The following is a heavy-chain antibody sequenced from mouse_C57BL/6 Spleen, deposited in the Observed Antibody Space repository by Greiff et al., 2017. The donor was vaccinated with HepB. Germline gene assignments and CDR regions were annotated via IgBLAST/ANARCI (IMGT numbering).Heavy chain of an antibody. D-gene: IGHD1-1*01. Sequence: EVQLQQSGPELVKPGASVKISCKASGYTFTDYYMNWVKQSHGKSLEWIGDINPNNGGTSYNQKFKGKATLTVDKSSSTAYMELRSLTSEDSAVYYCARGYYGSRGGDYWGQGTTLTVSS. J-gene: IGHJ2*01. V-gene: IGHV1-26*01. CDR3: ARGYYGSRGGDY. CDR1: GYTFTDYY. CDR2: INPNNGGT.